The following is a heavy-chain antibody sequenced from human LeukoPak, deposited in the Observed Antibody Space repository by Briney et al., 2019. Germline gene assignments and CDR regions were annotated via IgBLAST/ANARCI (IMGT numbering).Heavy chain of an antibody. D-gene: IGHD2-21*01. CDR1: GFTFSDYW. V-gene: IGHV3-11*01. J-gene: IGHJ2*01. CDR2: MSGTGNTI. Sequence: GGSLRLSCAASGFTFSDYWMSWMRQAPGKGLEWISYMSGTGNTIYYADSVKGRFTISRDNAKNSLYLHMQSLRADDTAVYYCARTLWWRFDLWGRGTLVSVFS. CDR3: ARTLWWRFDL.